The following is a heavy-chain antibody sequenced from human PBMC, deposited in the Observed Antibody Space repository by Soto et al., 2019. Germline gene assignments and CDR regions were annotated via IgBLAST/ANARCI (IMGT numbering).Heavy chain of an antibody. CDR2: IWYDGSNK. V-gene: IGHV3-33*01. J-gene: IGHJ5*02. D-gene: IGHD4-17*01. CDR1: GFTFSSYS. CDR3: ARSNDYGGNYYWFDP. Sequence: QVQLVESGGGVVQPGRSLGLSCAASGFTFSSYSMHWVRQAPGKGLEWVAVIWYDGSNKYYADSVKGRFTISRDNSKNTLYLQMNSLRAEDTAVYYRARSNDYGGNYYWFDPWGQGTLVTVSS.